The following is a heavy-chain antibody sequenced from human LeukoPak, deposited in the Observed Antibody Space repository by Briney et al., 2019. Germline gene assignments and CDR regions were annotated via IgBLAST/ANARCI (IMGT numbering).Heavy chain of an antibody. J-gene: IGHJ4*02. Sequence: GESLKISCKGSGYSFTSYWIGWVRQMPGKGLEWMGIIYPVDSDTRYSPSFQGQVTISADKSISTAYLQWSSLRASDTAIYYCARLKRRIAVRPEYFDYWGQGTLVTVSS. CDR1: GYSFTSYW. CDR3: ARLKRRIAVRPEYFDY. D-gene: IGHD6-6*01. CDR2: IYPVDSDT. V-gene: IGHV5-51*01.